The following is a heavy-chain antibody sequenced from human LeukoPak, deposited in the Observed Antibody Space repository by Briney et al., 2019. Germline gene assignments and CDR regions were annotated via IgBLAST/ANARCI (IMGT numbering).Heavy chain of an antibody. V-gene: IGHV1-18*01. CDR2: ISAYRGNT. Sequence: ASVKVSCKASGYTFTSYGISWVRQAPRQGLEWMGWISAYRGNTNYAQNLQDRVTMTTDTSTTTAYMELSSLRSEDTAVYYCARGDDYGDYGGTLDYYYGMDVWGQGTTVTVSS. CDR3: ARGDDYGDYGGTLDYYYGMDV. D-gene: IGHD4-17*01. J-gene: IGHJ6*02. CDR1: GYTFTSYG.